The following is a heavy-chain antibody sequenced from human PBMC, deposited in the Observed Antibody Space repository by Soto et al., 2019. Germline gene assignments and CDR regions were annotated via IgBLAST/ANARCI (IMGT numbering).Heavy chain of an antibody. D-gene: IGHD4-4*01. J-gene: IGHJ5*02. CDR3: ARAVGTVTYNWFDP. CDR2: IYYSGST. V-gene: IGHV4-30-4*01. Sequence: SETLSLTCTVSGGSISSGDYYWSWIRQPPGKGLEWIGYIYYSGSTYYNPSLKSRVTISVDTSKNQFSLKLSSVTAADTAVYYCARAVGTVTYNWFDPWGQGTLVTVSS. CDR1: GGSISSGDYY.